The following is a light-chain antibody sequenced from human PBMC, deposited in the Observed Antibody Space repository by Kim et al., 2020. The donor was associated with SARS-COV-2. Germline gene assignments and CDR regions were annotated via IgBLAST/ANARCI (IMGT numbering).Light chain of an antibody. Sequence: ASVGDRVTITCRASQGVAAYLNWFQQKPGKAPQLLIYTATSLQSGVSSRFRGSGSGTSFTLTISSLQPEDVATYYCQQSHSTPRTFGHGTKVDIK. CDR3: QQSHSTPRT. CDR2: TAT. J-gene: IGKJ1*01. CDR1: QGVAAY. V-gene: IGKV1-39*01.